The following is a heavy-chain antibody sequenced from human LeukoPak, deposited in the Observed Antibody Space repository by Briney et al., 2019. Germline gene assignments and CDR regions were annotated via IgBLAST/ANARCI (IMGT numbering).Heavy chain of an antibody. Sequence: GRSLRLSCAASGFTFSSYGMHWVRQAPGKGLEWVAVISYDGSNKYYADSVKGRFTISRDNSKNTLYLQMNSLRAEDTAVYYCAKDYAYSGYDGEGAFDIWGQGPMVTVSS. D-gene: IGHD5-12*01. CDR2: ISYDGSNK. V-gene: IGHV3-30*18. CDR1: GFTFSSYG. CDR3: AKDYAYSGYDGEGAFDI. J-gene: IGHJ3*02.